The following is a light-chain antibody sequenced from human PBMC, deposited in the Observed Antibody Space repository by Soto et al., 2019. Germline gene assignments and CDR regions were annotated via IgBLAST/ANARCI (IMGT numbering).Light chain of an antibody. CDR1: QSVLYSSNNKNY. CDR2: WAS. Sequence: DIVMTQSPDSLAVSLGERATINCKSSQSVLYSSNNKNYLAWYQQKPGQPPKLLIYWASTRESGVPDRFSGSGSGTDFTLTISSLQAEDVAVSYCQQYYNTGAFGQGTKVEIK. CDR3: QQYYNTGA. J-gene: IGKJ1*01. V-gene: IGKV4-1*01.